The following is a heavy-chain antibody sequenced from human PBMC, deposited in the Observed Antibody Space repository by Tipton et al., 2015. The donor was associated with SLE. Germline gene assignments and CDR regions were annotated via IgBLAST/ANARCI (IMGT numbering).Heavy chain of an antibody. CDR2: IYSGGGSK. D-gene: IGHD4-11*01. V-gene: IGHV3-23*03. Sequence: SLRLSCAASGFTFSSYAMTWVRQAPGKGLEWVSVIYSGGGSKYYADSVKGRFTISRDNYRNTVSLQMNGLRAEDTAMYYCAKDGHDFSNYIDYWGQGTLLTVSS. CDR3: AKDGHDFSNYIDY. CDR1: GFTFSSYA. J-gene: IGHJ4*02.